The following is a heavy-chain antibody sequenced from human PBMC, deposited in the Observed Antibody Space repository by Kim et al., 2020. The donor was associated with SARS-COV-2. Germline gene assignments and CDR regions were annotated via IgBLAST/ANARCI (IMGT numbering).Heavy chain of an antibody. CDR3: ARDFSTLWFGELSGPPATDYYGMDV. J-gene: IGHJ6*02. Sequence: ASVKVSCKASGYTFTSYGISWVRQAPGQGLEWMGWISAYNGNTNYAQKLQGRVTMTTDTSTSTAYMELRSLRSDDTAVYYCARDFSTLWFGELSGPPATDYYGMDVWGQGTTVTVSS. CDR2: ISAYNGNT. V-gene: IGHV1-18*01. CDR1: GYTFTSYG. D-gene: IGHD3-10*01.